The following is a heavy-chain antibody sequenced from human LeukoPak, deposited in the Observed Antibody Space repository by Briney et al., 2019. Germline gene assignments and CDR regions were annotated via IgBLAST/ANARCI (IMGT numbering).Heavy chain of an antibody. D-gene: IGHD1-26*01. J-gene: IGHJ4*02. V-gene: IGHV3-30*18. CDR1: GFTFSNYG. CDR3: AKNSGSTAL. CDR2: ISYDGSNK. Sequence: GGSLRLSCAASGFTFSNYGMHWVRQAPGKGLEWVSVISYDGSNKYYADSVKGRFTISRDNSKNTLYLQMNSLRAEDTAMYYCAKNSGSTALWGQGTLITVSS.